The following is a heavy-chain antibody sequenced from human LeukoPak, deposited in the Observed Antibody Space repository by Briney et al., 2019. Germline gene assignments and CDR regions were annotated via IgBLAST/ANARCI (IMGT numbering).Heavy chain of an antibody. CDR3: ARDALVPPYYDFWSGYSGYYYYMDV. CDR2: ISAYNGNT. V-gene: IGHV1-18*01. J-gene: IGHJ6*03. D-gene: IGHD3-3*01. CDR1: GYTFTSYG. Sequence: GASVKVSRKASGYTFTSYGINWVRQAPGQGLEWMGWISAYNGNTNYAQKLQGRVTMTTDTSTSTAYMELRSLRSDDTAVYYCARDALVPPYYDFWSGYSGYYYYMDVWGKGTTVTVSS.